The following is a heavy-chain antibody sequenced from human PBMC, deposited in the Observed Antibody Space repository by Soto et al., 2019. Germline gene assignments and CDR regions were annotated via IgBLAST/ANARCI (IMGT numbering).Heavy chain of an antibody. CDR2: IYYTGST. V-gene: IGHV4-59*01. D-gene: IGHD6-19*01. Sequence: SETLSLTCTVSGGSMSGSYWSWIRQCPGKGLEWIAYIYYTGSTEYNPSPNSRVTISVDTSKNQFSLKLSAVTAADTAVYYCARGGWYLDYWGQGTLVTVSS. CDR3: ARGGWYLDY. J-gene: IGHJ4*02. CDR1: GGSMSGSY.